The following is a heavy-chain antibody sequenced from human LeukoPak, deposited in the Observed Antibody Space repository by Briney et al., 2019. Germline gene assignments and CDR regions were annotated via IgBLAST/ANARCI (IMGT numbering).Heavy chain of an antibody. CDR3: ARQAVTTYYYYMDV. CDR2: VYYSGSS. Sequence: PSETLSLTCTVSGGSISSFYWSWIRQPPGKGLEWIGYVYYSGSSNDNPSLKSRVTISVDMANNQFSLELSSVTAADTAVYYCARQAVTTYYYYMDVWGKGTTVTVSS. CDR1: GGSISSFY. J-gene: IGHJ6*03. D-gene: IGHD4-17*01. V-gene: IGHV4-59*01.